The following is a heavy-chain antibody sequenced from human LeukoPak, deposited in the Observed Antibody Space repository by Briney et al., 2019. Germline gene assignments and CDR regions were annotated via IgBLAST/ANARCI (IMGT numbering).Heavy chain of an antibody. V-gene: IGHV1-46*01. CDR1: GYTFTSYA. CDR2: INPSGGST. J-gene: IGHJ4*02. D-gene: IGHD3-10*01. Sequence: ASVKVSRKASGYTFTSYAMHWVRQAPGQRLEWMGIINPSGGSTSYAQKFQGRVTITADESTSTAYMELSSLRSEDTAVYYCARRDYYGSGSYYGYWGQGTLVTVSS. CDR3: ARRDYYGSGSYYGY.